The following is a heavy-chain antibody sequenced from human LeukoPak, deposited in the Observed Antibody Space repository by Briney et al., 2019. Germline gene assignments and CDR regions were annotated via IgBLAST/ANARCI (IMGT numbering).Heavy chain of an antibody. CDR3: AGDSPGYYWAY. V-gene: IGHV3-7*01. Sequence: GGSLRLSCAASGFTFSGYWMSWVRQAPGNGLEWVANIKQDGSEKYYVDSVKGRFTISRDNAKNSLYLQMNSLRAEDTAVYYCAGDSPGYYWAYWGQGTLVTVSS. CDR2: IKQDGSEK. J-gene: IGHJ4*02. D-gene: IGHD3-22*01. CDR1: GFTFSGYW.